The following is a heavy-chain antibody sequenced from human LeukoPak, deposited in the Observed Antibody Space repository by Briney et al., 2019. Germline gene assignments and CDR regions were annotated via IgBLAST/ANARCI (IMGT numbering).Heavy chain of an antibody. CDR1: GFTFSSYS. V-gene: IGHV3-21*01. J-gene: IGHJ4*02. Sequence: GGSLRLSCAASGFTFSSYSMNWDRQATGKGLEWVSSISSSSSYIYYADSVKGRFTISRDNAKNSLYLQMNSLRAEDTAVYYCARGGWNDRWHYWGQGTLVTVSS. D-gene: IGHD1-1*01. CDR2: ISSSSSYI. CDR3: ARGGWNDRWHY.